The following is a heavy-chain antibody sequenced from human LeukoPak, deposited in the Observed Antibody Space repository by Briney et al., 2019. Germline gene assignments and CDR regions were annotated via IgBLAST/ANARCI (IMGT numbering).Heavy chain of an antibody. J-gene: IGHJ4*02. D-gene: IGHD2-8*02. Sequence: AATLSLTQTLACHSISTTSYYWAWIRQPPGSGLEWLGRIYYSGTTYYNPSLKRRATISVDTSKNQFSCKVRAVTAADTAVYYCARHRRYNTGSEEYDFWGQGNMVTAYS. CDR1: CHSISTTSYY. CDR2: IYYSGTT. V-gene: IGHV4-39*01. CDR3: ARHRRYNTGSEEYDF.